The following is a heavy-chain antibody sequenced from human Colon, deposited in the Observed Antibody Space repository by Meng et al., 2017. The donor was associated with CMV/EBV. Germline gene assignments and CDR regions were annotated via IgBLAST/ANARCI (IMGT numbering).Heavy chain of an antibody. J-gene: IGHJ4*02. CDR1: GFTFNSYA. CDR2: VTGSGARA. Sequence: GGSLRLSCTASGFTFNSYALSWVRQPPGKGLQWVSAVTGSGARAYYADSVEGRFTISRDNSKNTVYLQMNSLRAEDTAVYYCTKGLQYSDFWGVDSWGQGTLVTVS. CDR3: TKGLQYSDFWGVDS. V-gene: IGHV3-23*01. D-gene: IGHD3-3*01.